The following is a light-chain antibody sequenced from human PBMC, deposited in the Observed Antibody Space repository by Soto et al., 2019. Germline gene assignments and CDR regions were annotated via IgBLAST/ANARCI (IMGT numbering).Light chain of an antibody. CDR2: GAS. CDR3: QQYNNWPRT. Sequence: IMITQSPATLSVSPGERTTLSCRASQNVSSNLAWYQQKPGQATRLLTYGASTRATGIPARFSGSGSGTEFTLTISSLQSEDFAVYYCQQYNNWPRTFGQGTKV. CDR1: QNVSSN. V-gene: IGKV3-15*01. J-gene: IGKJ1*01.